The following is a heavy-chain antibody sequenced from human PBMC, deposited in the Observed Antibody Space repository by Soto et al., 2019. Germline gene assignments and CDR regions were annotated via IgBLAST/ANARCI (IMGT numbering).Heavy chain of an antibody. CDR1: GGSFSGYY. D-gene: IGHD3-3*01. CDR3: ARGNTIFGVVIIPSPLNWFDP. Sequence: TLSLTCAVYGGSFSGYYWSWIRQPPGKGLEWIGEINHSGSTNYNPSLKSRVTISVDTSKNQFSLKLSSVTAADTAVYYCARGNTIFGVVIIPSPLNWFDPWGQGTLVTVS. V-gene: IGHV4-34*01. J-gene: IGHJ5*02. CDR2: INHSGST.